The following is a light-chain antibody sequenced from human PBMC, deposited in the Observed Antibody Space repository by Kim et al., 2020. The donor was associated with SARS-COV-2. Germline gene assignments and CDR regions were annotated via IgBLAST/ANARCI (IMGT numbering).Light chain of an antibody. CDR2: GAS. V-gene: IGKV3-20*01. J-gene: IGKJ4*01. Sequence: EIVLTQSPGTLSLSPGERATLSCRASQSVSSSYLAWYQQKPGQAPRLLIYGASSRATGIPDRFSGSGSGTDFTLTISRLEPEDFAVYYCQQYGSSPGTFGGGTKLEIK. CDR3: QQYGSSPGT. CDR1: QSVSSSY.